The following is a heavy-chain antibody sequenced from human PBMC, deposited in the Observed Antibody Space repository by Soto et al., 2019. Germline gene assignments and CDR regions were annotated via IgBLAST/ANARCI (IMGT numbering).Heavy chain of an antibody. D-gene: IGHD6-13*01. J-gene: IGHJ4*02. CDR3: ARRHSSSEYYFDY. V-gene: IGHV1-2*02. CDR1: EYTFTGYY. CDR2: INPNSGGT. Sequence: PRASVKVSCKASEYTFTGYYMHWVRQAPGQGLEWMGWINPNSGGTNYAQKFQGRVTMTRDTSISTAYMELSRLRSDDTAVYYCARRHSSSEYYFDYWGQGTLVTVSS.